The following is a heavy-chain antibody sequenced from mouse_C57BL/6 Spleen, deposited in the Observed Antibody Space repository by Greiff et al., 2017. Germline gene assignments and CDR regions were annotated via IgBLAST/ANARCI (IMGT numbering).Heavy chain of an antibody. D-gene: IGHD2-3*01. V-gene: IGHV3-6*01. CDR3: ATYDGYFHAMDY. CDR2: ISYDGSN. J-gene: IGHJ4*01. CDR1: GYSITSGYY. Sequence: ESGPGLVKPSQSLSLTCSVTGYSITSGYYWNWIRQFPGNKLEWMGYISYDGSNNYNPSLKNRISITRDTSKNQFFLKLNSVTTEDTATHYCATYDGYFHAMDYWGQGTSVTVSS.